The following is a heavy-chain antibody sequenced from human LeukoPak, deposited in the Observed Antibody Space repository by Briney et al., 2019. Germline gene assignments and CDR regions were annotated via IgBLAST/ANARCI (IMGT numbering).Heavy chain of an antibody. D-gene: IGHD6-13*01. J-gene: IGHJ4*02. V-gene: IGHV1-24*01. CDR1: GYTLTELS. CDR3: ATALAAAGSFDY. CDR2: FDPEEGET. Sequence: GASVKVSCKVSGYTLTELSMHWVRQAPGKGLEWMGGFDPEEGETIYAQKFQGRVTMTEDTSTDTAYMELSSLRSEDTAVYYCATALAAAGSFDYWGQGTLVTVSS.